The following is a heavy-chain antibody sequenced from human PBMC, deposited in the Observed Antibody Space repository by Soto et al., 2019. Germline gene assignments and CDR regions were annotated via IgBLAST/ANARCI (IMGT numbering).Heavy chain of an antibody. V-gene: IGHV4-39*01. J-gene: IGHJ4*02. CDR2: IYYSGST. D-gene: IGHD3-3*01. Sequence: KPSETLSLTCTVSGGSISSSSYYWGWIRQPPGKGLEWIGSIYYSGSTYYNPSLKSRVTISVDTSKNQFSLKLSSVTAADTAVYYCARLSRHTIFGVARQVNDYWGQGTLVTVSS. CDR3: ARLSRHTIFGVARQVNDY. CDR1: GGSISSSSYY.